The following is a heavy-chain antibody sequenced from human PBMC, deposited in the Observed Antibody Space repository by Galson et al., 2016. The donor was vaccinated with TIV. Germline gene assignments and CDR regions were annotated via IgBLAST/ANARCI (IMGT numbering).Heavy chain of an antibody. CDR3: ARERRHCGNECFLRYYYGMDV. J-gene: IGHJ6*02. V-gene: IGHV3-66*02. CDR2: IYDDGKK. D-gene: IGHD2-21*01. Sequence: SLRLSCAASGLIVTDNSMTWVRQAPGKGLEWVALIYDDGKKMYADSVQGRFTISRDSSKNVLYLQMTSLRGEDTAVYFCARERRHCGNECFLRYYYGMDVWGQGTTVTVSS. CDR1: GLIVTDNS.